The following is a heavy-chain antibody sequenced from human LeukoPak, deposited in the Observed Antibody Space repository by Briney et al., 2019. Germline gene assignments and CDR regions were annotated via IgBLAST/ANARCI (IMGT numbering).Heavy chain of an antibody. D-gene: IGHD3-10*01. CDR3: ARAPRWFGELYSDWFDP. J-gene: IGHJ5*02. V-gene: IGHV1-46*01. Sequence: ASVKVSCKASGYTFTSYYMHWVRQAPGQGLEWMGIINPSGGSTSYAQKFQGRVTMTRDMSTSTVYMELRSLRSDDTAVYYCARAPRWFGELYSDWFDPWGQGTLVTVSS. CDR2: INPSGGST. CDR1: GYTFTSYY.